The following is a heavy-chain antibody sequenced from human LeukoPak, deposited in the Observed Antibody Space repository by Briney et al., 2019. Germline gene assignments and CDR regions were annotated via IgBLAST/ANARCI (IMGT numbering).Heavy chain of an antibody. V-gene: IGHV7-4-1*02. CDR1: GYTFTSYA. D-gene: IGHD3-10*01. J-gene: IGHJ6*03. Sequence: ASVKVSCKASGYTFTSYAMNWVRQAPGQGLEWMGWINTNTGNPTYAQGFTGRFVFSLDTSVSTAYLQISSLKAEDTAVYYCAGMVRGDTDYYMDVWGKGTTVTVSS. CDR3: AGMVRGDTDYYMDV. CDR2: INTNTGNP.